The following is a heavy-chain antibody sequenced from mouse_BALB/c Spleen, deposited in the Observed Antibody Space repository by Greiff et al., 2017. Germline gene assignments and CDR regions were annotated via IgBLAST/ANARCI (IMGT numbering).Heavy chain of an antibody. CDR3: ARDGHWYFDV. D-gene: IGHD2-3*01. V-gene: IGHV5-17*02. J-gene: IGHJ1*01. CDR2: ISSGSSTI. CDR1: GFTFSSFG. Sequence: EVTVVESGGGLVQPGGSRKLSCAASGFTFSSFGMHWVRQAPEKGLEWVAYISSGSSTIYYADTVKGRFTISRDNPKNTLFLQMTSLRSEDTAMYYCARDGHWYFDVWGAGTTVTVSS.